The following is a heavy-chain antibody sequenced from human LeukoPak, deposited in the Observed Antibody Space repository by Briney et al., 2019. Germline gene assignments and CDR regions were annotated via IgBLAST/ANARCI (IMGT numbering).Heavy chain of an antibody. Sequence: SMKVSCKASGGTFSSYAISWVRQAPGQGLEWMGRIIPIFGTANYAQKFQGRVTITTDESTGTAYMELSSLRSEDTAVYYCAREPAGPLELRSRRAFDIWGQGTMVTVSS. D-gene: IGHD1-7*01. CDR3: AREPAGPLELRSRRAFDI. J-gene: IGHJ3*02. CDR2: IIPIFGTA. V-gene: IGHV1-69*05. CDR1: GGTFSSYA.